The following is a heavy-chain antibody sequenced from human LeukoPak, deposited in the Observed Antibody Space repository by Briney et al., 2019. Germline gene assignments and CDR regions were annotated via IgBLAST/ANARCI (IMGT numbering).Heavy chain of an antibody. V-gene: IGHV3-11*01. D-gene: IGHD3-22*01. J-gene: IGHJ4*02. CDR1: GITFSDYY. CDR2: ISSGNMK. CDR3: ASGRYYDL. Sequence: GGSLRLSCAASGITFSDYYMSWIRQAPGKGLEWVSYISSGNMKYYADSVKGRFTISRDNAKSSLYLQMNSLRAEDTAVYYCASGRYYDLWGQGTLVTVSS.